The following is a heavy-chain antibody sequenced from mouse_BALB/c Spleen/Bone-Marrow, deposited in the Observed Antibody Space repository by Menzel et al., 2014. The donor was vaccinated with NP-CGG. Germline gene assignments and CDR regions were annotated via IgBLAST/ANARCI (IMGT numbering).Heavy chain of an antibody. J-gene: IGHJ2*01. CDR1: GYAFTNYL. D-gene: IGHD3-2*01. CDR3: AREWTARAVDY. V-gene: IGHV1-54*01. Sequence: VHLVESGAELVRPGTSVKVSCKASGYAFTNYLIEWVKQRPVQGLEWIGVINPGSGGANYNAKFKGKATLTADKSSSTAYMQLSSLTSDDSAVYFCAREWTARAVDYWGQSDILTVS. CDR2: INPGSGGA.